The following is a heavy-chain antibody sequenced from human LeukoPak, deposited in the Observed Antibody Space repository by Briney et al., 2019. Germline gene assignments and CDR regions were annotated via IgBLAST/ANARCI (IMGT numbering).Heavy chain of an antibody. J-gene: IGHJ5*02. CDR1: GYTFTSYD. D-gene: IGHD5-24*01. V-gene: IGHV1-8*01. Sequence: EASVKVSCKASGYTFTSYDINWVRQATGQGLEWMGWMNPNSGNTGYAQKFQGRVTITADESTSTAYMELSSLRSEDTAVYYCARDIERWVYNWFDPWGQGTLVTVSS. CDR3: ARDIERWVYNWFDP. CDR2: MNPNSGNT.